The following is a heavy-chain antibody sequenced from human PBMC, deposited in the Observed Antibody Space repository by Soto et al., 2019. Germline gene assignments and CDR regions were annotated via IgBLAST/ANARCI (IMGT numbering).Heavy chain of an antibody. Sequence: ASVKVSCKASGYNFTSYAMHWVRQAPGQRLEWMGWINAGNGNTKYSQKFQGRVTITRDTSASTAYMELSSLRSEYTAVYYCARSIVVVTALDYWGQGTLVTVSS. CDR1: GYNFTSYA. J-gene: IGHJ4*02. CDR3: ARSIVVVTALDY. CDR2: INAGNGNT. D-gene: IGHD2-21*02. V-gene: IGHV1-3*01.